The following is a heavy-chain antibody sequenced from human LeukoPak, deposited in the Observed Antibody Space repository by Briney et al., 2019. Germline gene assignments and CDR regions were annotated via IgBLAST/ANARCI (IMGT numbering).Heavy chain of an antibody. Sequence: PGGSLRLSCTASGFTFNTYSMNWVRQAPGKGLEWVSSISDGGTYKYYADSVKGRFTISRDSAKNSLYLQMNSLRAEDTAVYYCARSAPATAITDYWGQGTLVTVSS. CDR3: ARSAPATAITDY. J-gene: IGHJ4*02. V-gene: IGHV3-21*01. CDR1: GFTFNTYS. D-gene: IGHD2-2*02. CDR2: ISDGGTYK.